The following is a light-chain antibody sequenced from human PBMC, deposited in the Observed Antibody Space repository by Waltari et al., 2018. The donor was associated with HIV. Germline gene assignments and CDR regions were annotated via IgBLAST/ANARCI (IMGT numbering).Light chain of an antibody. CDR2: GAS. J-gene: IGKJ5*01. Sequence: EIVLTQSPGTLPLSPGERATLSCRASQSVSSYLAGYQQKPGQAPRLLIYGASSRATGIPDRVSGSGSGTDFTLTISRLEPGDFGVYYCHQRSNWPITFGQGTRLEIK. V-gene: IGKV3-11*01. CDR3: HQRSNWPIT. CDR1: QSVSSY.